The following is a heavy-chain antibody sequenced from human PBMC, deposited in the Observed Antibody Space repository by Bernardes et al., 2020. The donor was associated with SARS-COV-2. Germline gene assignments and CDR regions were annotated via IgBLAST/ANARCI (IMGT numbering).Heavy chain of an antibody. CDR2: ISYDGSNK. CDR1: GFTFSSYA. V-gene: IGHV3-30-3*01. Sequence: GGSLRLSCAASGFTFSSYAMHWVRQAPGKGLEWVAVISYDGSNKYYADSVKGRFTISRDNSKNTLYLQMNSLRAEDTAVYYCARDGRLLWFGELYPEYFQHWGQGTLVTVSS. D-gene: IGHD3-10*01. CDR3: ARDGRLLWFGELYPEYFQH. J-gene: IGHJ1*01.